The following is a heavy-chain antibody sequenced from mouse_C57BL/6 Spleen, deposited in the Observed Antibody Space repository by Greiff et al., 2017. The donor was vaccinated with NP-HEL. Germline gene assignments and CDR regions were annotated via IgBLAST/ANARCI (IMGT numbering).Heavy chain of an antibody. D-gene: IGHD2-1*01. J-gene: IGHJ3*01. CDR2: INPSSGYT. CDR3: ARSGYGNYAWFAY. V-gene: IGHV1-7*01. CDR1: GYTFTSYW. Sequence: QVHVKQSGAELAKPGASVKLSCKASGYTFTSYWMHWVPQRPGQGLEWIGYINPSSGYTKSNQKFKAKATLTADKSSSTAYMQLSSLTYEDSAVYNCARSGYGNYAWFAYWGQGTLVTVSA.